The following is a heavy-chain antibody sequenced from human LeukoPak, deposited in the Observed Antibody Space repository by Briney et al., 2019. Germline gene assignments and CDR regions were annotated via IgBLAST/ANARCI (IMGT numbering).Heavy chain of an antibody. CDR3: ARSSYSSSSSV. V-gene: IGHV3-53*01. J-gene: IGHJ3*01. Sequence: GGSLRLSCAASGFTVSNNYMSWVRQAPGKGLEWVSVIYSDGSTYYADSVKGRFTISRDNSKNTLYLQMNSLRAEDTAVYYCARSSYSSSSSVWGQGTMVTVSS. CDR1: GFTVSNNY. CDR2: IYSDGST. D-gene: IGHD6-6*01.